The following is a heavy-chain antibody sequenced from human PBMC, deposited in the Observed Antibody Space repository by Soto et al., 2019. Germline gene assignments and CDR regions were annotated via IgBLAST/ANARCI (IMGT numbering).Heavy chain of an antibody. V-gene: IGHV4-39*01. CDR1: AAYIRATNFY. Sequence: QLQLQESGPGLVKPSETVSLTCSVPAAYIRATNFYWGWIRQPPGKGLEWIGSFHYNGDTYSNPSLETRITMSVETSKGLLSLILTSVTAASTAVYYCARGMSGIHLWFPHYFDYWGQGTLVTVSS. J-gene: IGHJ4*02. D-gene: IGHD5-18*01. CDR2: FHYNGDT. CDR3: ARGMSGIHLWFPHYFDY.